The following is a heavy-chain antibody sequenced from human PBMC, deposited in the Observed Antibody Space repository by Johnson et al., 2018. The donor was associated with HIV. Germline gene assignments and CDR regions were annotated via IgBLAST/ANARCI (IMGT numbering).Heavy chain of an antibody. CDR3: ARDGEYCSGGSCSDAFDI. Sequence: VQLVESGGGVVQPGGSLRLTCVASGVTFSSYAMHWVRQAPGKGLEWVSGINWNGGSTGYADSVKGRFTIARDNAKNSLYLQMNSLRAEDTALYYCARDGEYCSGGSCSDAFDIWGQGTMVTVSS. V-gene: IGHV3-20*04. CDR1: GVTFSSYA. CDR2: INWNGGST. D-gene: IGHD2-15*01. J-gene: IGHJ3*02.